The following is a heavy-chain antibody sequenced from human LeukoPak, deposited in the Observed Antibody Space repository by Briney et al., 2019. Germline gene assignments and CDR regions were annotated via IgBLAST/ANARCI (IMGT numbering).Heavy chain of an antibody. V-gene: IGHV1-69*13. D-gene: IGHD6-19*01. Sequence: SVKVPCKASGGTFSSYAISWVRQAPGQGLEWMGGIIPIFGTANYAQKFQGRVTITADESTSTAYMELSSLRSEDTAVYYCARDVAAVAGHLFDYWGQGTLVTVSS. CDR3: ARDVAAVAGHLFDY. CDR1: GGTFSSYA. J-gene: IGHJ4*02. CDR2: IIPIFGTA.